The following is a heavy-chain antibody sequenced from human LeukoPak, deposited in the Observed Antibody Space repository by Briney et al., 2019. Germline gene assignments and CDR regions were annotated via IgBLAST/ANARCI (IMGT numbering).Heavy chain of an antibody. CDR3: ARDGMNADTATYCGGDCYYPDY. CDR2: ISYDGINK. V-gene: IGHV3-30-3*01. J-gene: IGHJ4*02. D-gene: IGHD2-21*01. CDR1: GVTFSSYA. Sequence: GGSLRLSCAASGVTFSSYAMHWVRQAPGKGLECVAVISYDGINKYYADSVKGRFTISRDNSKNTLYLQMNSLRAEDTAVYYCARDGMNADTATYCGGDCYYPDYWGQGTLVTVSS.